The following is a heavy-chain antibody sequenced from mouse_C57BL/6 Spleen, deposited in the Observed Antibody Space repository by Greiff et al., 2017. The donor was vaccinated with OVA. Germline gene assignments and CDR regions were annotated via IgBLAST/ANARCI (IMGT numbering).Heavy chain of an antibody. CDR2: ISNLAYSI. D-gene: IGHD4-1*01. V-gene: IGHV5-15*01. CDR3: ARSWEGYYAMDY. CDR1: GFTFSDYG. J-gene: IGHJ4*01. Sequence: EVKLVESGGGLVQPGGSLKLSCAASGFTFSDYGMAWVRQAPRKGPEWVAFISNLAYSIYYADTVTGRFTISRENAKNTLYLEMSSLRSEDTAMYYCARSWEGYYAMDYWGQGTSVTVSS.